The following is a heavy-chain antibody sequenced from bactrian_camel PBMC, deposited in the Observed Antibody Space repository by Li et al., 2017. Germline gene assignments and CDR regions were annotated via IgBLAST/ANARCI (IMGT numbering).Heavy chain of an antibody. CDR2: IYSRGQNA. D-gene: IGHD3*01. J-gene: IGHJ4*01. CDR1: EYTYSMNC. V-gene: IGHV3S54*01. Sequence: HVQLVESGGGSVQAGGTLRLSCVGSEYTYSMNCWAWFRQVPGQEREAVAAIYSRGQNAYYADSAKGRFTISKDNDNTLYLQMNTLKPEDTSMYICAVSELLPGWGVLLSKVAYKYWGQGTQVTVS. CDR3: AVSELLPGWGVLLSKVAYKY.